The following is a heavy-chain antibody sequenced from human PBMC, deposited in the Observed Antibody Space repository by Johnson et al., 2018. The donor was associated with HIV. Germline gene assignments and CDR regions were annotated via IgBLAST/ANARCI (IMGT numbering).Heavy chain of an antibody. Sequence: VQLVESGGGLVQPGGSLRLSCAASGFTVSSNYMSWVRQAPGKGLDWVSVIDTAGDTYYAGSVKGRFTISRENAKKSLYLQMNSLRAGDTAVYYCARAGKWSGDAFDIWGQGTTVTVSS. D-gene: IGHD3-10*01. CDR3: ARAGKWSGDAFDI. J-gene: IGHJ3*02. CDR1: GFTVSSNY. CDR2: IDTAGDT. V-gene: IGHV3-13*01.